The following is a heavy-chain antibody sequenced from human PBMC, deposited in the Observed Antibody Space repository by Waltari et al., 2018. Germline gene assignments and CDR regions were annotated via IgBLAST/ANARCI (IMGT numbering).Heavy chain of an antibody. D-gene: IGHD6-13*01. J-gene: IGHJ6*02. CDR3: ARYPSPYSSSWYSDSYYGMDV. CDR1: DGSLSRYY. CDR2: IYESGSI. Sequence: QVQLQESGPGLVKPSETLSLTCTVADGSLSRYYSSWIRLLPGKGLEWIGHIYESGSIRYNPSLKSRVTISVDTPKNQFSLSLSSVTAADTAIYYCARYPSPYSSSWYSDSYYGMDVWGQGTTVTVSS. V-gene: IGHV4-59*08.